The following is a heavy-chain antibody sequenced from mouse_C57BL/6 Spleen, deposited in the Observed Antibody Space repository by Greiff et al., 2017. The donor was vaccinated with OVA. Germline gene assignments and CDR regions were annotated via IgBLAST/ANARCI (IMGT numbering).Heavy chain of an antibody. CDR1: GFTFSSYA. D-gene: IGHD1-1*01. CDR3: AREDYDGSSPVAY. J-gene: IGHJ3*01. V-gene: IGHV5-4*01. CDR2: ISDGGSYT. Sequence: EVHLVESGGGLVKPGGSLKLSCAASGFTFSSYAMSWVRQTPEKRLEWVATISDGGSYTYYPDNVKGRFTISRDNAKNNLYLQMSHMKSEDTAMCYWAREDYDGSSPVAYWGQGTLVTGAA.